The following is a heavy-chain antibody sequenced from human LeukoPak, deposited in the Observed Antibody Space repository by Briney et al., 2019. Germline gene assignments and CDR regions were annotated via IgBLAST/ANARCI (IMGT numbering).Heavy chain of an antibody. D-gene: IGHD3-10*01. Sequence: PSETLSLTCTVSGGSISSSSYYWVCIRQPPGKGLEWIGSIYYSGSTYYNPSLKSRVTISVDTSKNQFSLKLSSVTAADTAVYYCARREGYYYGSGNAFDIWGQGTMVTVSS. CDR1: GGSISSSSYY. CDR3: ARREGYYYGSGNAFDI. V-gene: IGHV4-39*01. J-gene: IGHJ3*02. CDR2: IYYSGST.